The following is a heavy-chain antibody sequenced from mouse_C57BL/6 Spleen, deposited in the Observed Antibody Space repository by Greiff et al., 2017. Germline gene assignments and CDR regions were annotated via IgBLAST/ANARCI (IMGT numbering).Heavy chain of an antibody. D-gene: IGHD2-3*01. CDR3: ARNGGWLLRGYDY. CDR1: GFSLTSYG. V-gene: IGHV2-2*01. CDR2: IWSGGST. J-gene: IGHJ2*01. Sequence: VKLMESGPGLVQPSQSLSITCTVSGFSLTSYGVHWVRQSPGKGLEWLGVIWSGGSTDYNAAFISRLSISKDNSKSQVFFKMNSLQADDTAIYYCARNGGWLLRGYDYWGQGTTLTVSS.